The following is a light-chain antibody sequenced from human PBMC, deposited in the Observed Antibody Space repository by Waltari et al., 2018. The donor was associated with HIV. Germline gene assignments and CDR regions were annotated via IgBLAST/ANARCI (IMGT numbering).Light chain of an antibody. CDR1: SSDVGGYNY. V-gene: IGLV2-23*02. J-gene: IGLJ2*01. CDR2: DVS. Sequence: QSALTQPASVSGSPGQSITISCTGTSSDVGGYNYVSWYQQHPGKAPKLMIYDVSKRPSGVSNRCSGSKSGKTASLTISGLQAEDEADYYCCSYAGSSTFVVFGGGTKLTVL. CDR3: CSYAGSSTFVV.